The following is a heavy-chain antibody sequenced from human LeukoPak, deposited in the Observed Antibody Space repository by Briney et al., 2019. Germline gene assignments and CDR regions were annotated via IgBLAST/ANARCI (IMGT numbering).Heavy chain of an antibody. D-gene: IGHD1-26*01. CDR3: ARESWVGATSPPDY. V-gene: IGHV3-21*01. CDR1: GFTFSSYS. J-gene: IGHJ4*02. Sequence: PEGSLRLSCAASGFTFSSYSMNWVRQAPGKGLEWVSSISSSSSYIYYADSVKGRFTISRDNAKNSLNLQMNSLRAEDTAVYYCARESWVGATSPPDYWGQGTLVTVSS. CDR2: ISSSSSYI.